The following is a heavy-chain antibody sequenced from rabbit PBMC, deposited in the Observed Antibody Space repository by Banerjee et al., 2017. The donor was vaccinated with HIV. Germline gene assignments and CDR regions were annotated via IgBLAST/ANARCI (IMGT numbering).Heavy chain of an antibody. CDR1: GIDFSRSFW. CDR3: ARGLVAGVLDL. V-gene: IGHV1S43*01. J-gene: IGHJ4*01. Sequence: QEHLVESGGGLVTLGGPLKLTCKASGIDFSRSFWISWVRQTPGKGLEWIGCIYPTYGATDYANWVNGRFTISLDNAQNTVFLQMTSLTAADTATYFCARGLVAGVLDLWGQGTLVTVS. D-gene: IGHD3-3*01. CDR2: IYPTYGAT.